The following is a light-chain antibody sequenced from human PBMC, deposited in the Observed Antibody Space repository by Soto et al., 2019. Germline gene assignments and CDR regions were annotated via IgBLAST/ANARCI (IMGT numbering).Light chain of an antibody. CDR3: QYCNDYGST. V-gene: IGKV1-5*03. J-gene: IGKJ1*01. CDR1: QTISSW. Sequence: DIQLTQSPSTLSASVGDRVTITCRASQTISSWLAWLQQKTWKAPSLMIYKTSNLESGVPSRFSGSGSGTDLTLTISSLQPDDFSTYNCQYCNDYGSTCGQGTKVDIK. CDR2: KTS.